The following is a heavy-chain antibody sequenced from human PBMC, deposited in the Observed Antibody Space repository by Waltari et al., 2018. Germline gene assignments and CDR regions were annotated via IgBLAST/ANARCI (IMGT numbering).Heavy chain of an antibody. CDR1: GGSISSYY. Sequence: QVQLQESGPGLVKPSETLSLTCTVSGGSISSYYWSWHRQPPGKGLEWIGYIYYSGSTNYNPSLKSRVTISVDTSKNQFSLKLSSVTAADTAVYYCARADLSSRISHFDWGQGTLVTVSS. CDR2: IYYSGST. D-gene: IGHD6-6*01. V-gene: IGHV4-59*01. J-gene: IGHJ4*02. CDR3: ARADLSSRISHFD.